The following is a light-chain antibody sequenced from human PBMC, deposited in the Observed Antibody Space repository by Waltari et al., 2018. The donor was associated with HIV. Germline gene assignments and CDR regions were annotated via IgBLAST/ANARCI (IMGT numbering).Light chain of an antibody. CDR2: DTS. CDR3: LLSYTNARV. J-gene: IGLJ2*01. V-gene: IGLV7-46*01. Sequence: QAVVTQEPSLTVSPGGTVTLTCASSTGSVPSGPYPYWFQQKPGQAPRALIFDTSNKHSWTPARFSGSLLGGKAALTLSGAQPEDEADYYCLLSYTNARVFGGGTKLTVL. CDR1: TGSVPSGPY.